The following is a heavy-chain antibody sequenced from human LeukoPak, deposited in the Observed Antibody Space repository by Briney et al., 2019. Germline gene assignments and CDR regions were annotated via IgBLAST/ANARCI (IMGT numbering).Heavy chain of an antibody. V-gene: IGHV3-48*03. CDR2: ISSSGSTI. CDR3: ARALQSNTRGFDY. J-gene: IGHJ4*02. CDR1: GSTFSSYE. D-gene: IGHD4-11*01. Sequence: PGGSLRLSCAASGSTFSSYEMNWVRQAPGKGLEWVSYISSSGSTIYYADSVKGRFTISRDNAKNSLYLQMNSLRAEDTAVYYCARALQSNTRGFDYWGQGTLVTVSS.